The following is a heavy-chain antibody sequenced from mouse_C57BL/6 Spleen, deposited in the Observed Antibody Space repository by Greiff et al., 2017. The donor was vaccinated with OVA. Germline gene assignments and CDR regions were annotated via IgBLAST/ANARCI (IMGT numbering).Heavy chain of an antibody. CDR1: GFTFSSYA. CDR2: ISDGGSYT. D-gene: IGHD3-2*02. J-gene: IGHJ2*01. CDR3: ARDKAQDFDY. V-gene: IGHV5-4*01. Sequence: EVQGVESGGGLVKPGGSLKLSCAASGFTFSSYAMSWVRQTPEKRLEWVATISDGGSYTYYPDNVKGRFTISRDNAKNNLYLQMSHLKSEDTAMYYCARDKAQDFDYWGQGTTLTVSS.